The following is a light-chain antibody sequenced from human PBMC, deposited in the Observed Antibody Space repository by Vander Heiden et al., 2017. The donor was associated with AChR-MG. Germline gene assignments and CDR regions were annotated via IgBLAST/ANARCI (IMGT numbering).Light chain of an antibody. Sequence: DIQMTQSPSSLSASVGDRVTITCQASRDISNYLSWYQQKPGKAPKLLIYDASNLETGVPSRFSGGGFGTDFTLTITSLQPEDLATYYCQHEDHVPFSFGQGTKLDIK. V-gene: IGKV1-33*01. CDR2: DAS. CDR1: RDISNY. CDR3: QHEDHVPFS. J-gene: IGKJ2*03.